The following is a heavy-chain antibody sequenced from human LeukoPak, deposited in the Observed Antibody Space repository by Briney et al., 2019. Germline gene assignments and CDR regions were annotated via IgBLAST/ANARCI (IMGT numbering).Heavy chain of an antibody. CDR2: IHHRGTT. V-gene: IGHV4-39*07. CDR3: ARRKGGRIQPYFDY. D-gene: IGHD5-18*01. J-gene: IGHJ4*02. CDR1: GGSIRTNTYY. Sequence: PSETLSLTCTVSGGSIRTNTYYWGWVRQPPGKGLEWIGEIHHRGTTYYLPSLKSRVTMSVDTSKNHFSLELSSVTAADTAVYYCARRKGGRIQPYFDYWGQGALVTVSS.